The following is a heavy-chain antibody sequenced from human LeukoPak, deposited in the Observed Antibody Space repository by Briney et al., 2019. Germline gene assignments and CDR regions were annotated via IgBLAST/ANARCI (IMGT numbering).Heavy chain of an antibody. J-gene: IGHJ6*04. CDR1: GFTFSSYE. CDR3: AELGITMIGGV. V-gene: IGHV3-48*03. D-gene: IGHD3-10*02. Sequence: GGSLRLSCAASGFTFSSYEMNWVRQAPGKGLEWVSYISSSGSTIYYADSVKGRFTISRDNSKNTLYLQMNSLRAEDTAVYYCAELGITMIGGVWGKGTAVTISS. CDR2: ISSSGSTI.